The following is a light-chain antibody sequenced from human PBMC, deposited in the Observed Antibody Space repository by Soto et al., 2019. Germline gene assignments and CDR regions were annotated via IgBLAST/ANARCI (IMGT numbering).Light chain of an antibody. CDR2: KAS. J-gene: IGKJ4*01. CDR1: QSISSW. CDR3: QQYNSYPPT. Sequence: DIQMTQSPSTLSASVGDRVTITCRASQSISSWLAWYQQKPGKAPKLLIYKASSLESGVPSRFSGSGSGTEFTLTIISLQPDDFATYYCQQYNSYPPTFGGGNKVEIK. V-gene: IGKV1-5*03.